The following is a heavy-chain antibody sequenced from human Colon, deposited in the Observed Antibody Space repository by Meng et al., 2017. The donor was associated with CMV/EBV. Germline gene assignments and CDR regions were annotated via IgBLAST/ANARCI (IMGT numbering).Heavy chain of an antibody. J-gene: IGHJ6*02. V-gene: IGHV1-2*02. D-gene: IGHD4-23*01. Sequence: ASVKVSCKASGYTFTGYYMHWVRQAPGQGLEWMGWINPNSGGTNYAQKFQGRVTITRDTSISTAYMELSRLRSDDTAVYYCARDLVVTSYYYYGMDVWGQGTTVTVSS. CDR3: ARDLVVTSYYYYGMDV. CDR2: INPNSGGT. CDR1: GYTFTGYY.